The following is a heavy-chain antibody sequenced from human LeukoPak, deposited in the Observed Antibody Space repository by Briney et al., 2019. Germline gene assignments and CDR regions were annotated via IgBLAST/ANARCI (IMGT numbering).Heavy chain of an antibody. CDR1: GFTFSTNT. Sequence: PGGSLRLSCAASGFTFSTNTMHWVRQAPGKGLEYVSVISGNGDITYYANSMKGRFTISRDNSKNTLYLQMGSLRPGDMAVYYCRAVAATNEVDYWGQGTLVTVSS. CDR3: RAVAATNEVDY. J-gene: IGHJ4*02. D-gene: IGHD6-19*01. V-gene: IGHV3-64*01. CDR2: ISGNGDIT.